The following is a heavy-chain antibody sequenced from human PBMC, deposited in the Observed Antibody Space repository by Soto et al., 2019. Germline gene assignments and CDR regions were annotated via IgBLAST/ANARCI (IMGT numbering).Heavy chain of an antibody. CDR2: ITSSGGNT. V-gene: IGHV3-23*01. CDR3: ANKGV. CDR1: GFSFSSYA. J-gene: IGHJ6*02. Sequence: EVQLLESGGDLVQPGGSLRLSCAASGFSFSSYAINWVRQAPGKGLEWVSGITSSGGNTYYADSVKGRFNISRDNSKNTLYLQMNSLRAEDTAVYYCANKGVWGQGTTVTVSS.